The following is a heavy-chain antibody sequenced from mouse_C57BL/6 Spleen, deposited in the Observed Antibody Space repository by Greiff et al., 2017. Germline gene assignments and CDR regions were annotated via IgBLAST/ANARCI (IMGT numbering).Heavy chain of an antibody. J-gene: IGHJ3*01. V-gene: IGHV1-82*01. D-gene: IGHD2-5*01. Sequence: VQLVESGPELVKPGASVKISCKASGYAFSSSWMNWVKQRPGKGLEWIGRIYPGDGDTNYNGKFKGKATLTADKSSSTAYMQLSSLTSEDSAVYFCARGAYYSNLWFAYWGQGTLVTVSA. CDR1: GYAFSSSW. CDR3: ARGAYYSNLWFAY. CDR2: IYPGDGDT.